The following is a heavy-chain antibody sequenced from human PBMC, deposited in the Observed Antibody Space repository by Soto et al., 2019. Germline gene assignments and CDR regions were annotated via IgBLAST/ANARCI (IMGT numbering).Heavy chain of an antibody. J-gene: IGHJ4*02. CDR1: GGSFSGYY. V-gene: IGHV4-34*01. CDR2: INHSGST. CDR3: ASWPLQAAAGSDY. Sequence: QVQLQQWGAGLLKPSETLSLTCAVYGGSFSGYYWSWIRQPPGKGLEWIGEINHSGSTNYNPSLKSRVXXSXDXXKNQFSLKLSSVTAADTAVYYCASWPLQAAAGSDYWGQGTLVTVSS. D-gene: IGHD6-13*01.